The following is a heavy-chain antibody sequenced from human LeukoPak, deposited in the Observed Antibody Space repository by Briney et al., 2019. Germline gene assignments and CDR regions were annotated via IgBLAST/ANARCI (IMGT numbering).Heavy chain of an antibody. CDR2: ISWNSGSI. CDR1: GFTFDDYA. D-gene: IGHD3-22*01. V-gene: IGHV3-9*01. CDR3: AKASYDSSGYYRPYFDY. J-gene: IGHJ4*02. Sequence: GGSLRLSCAASGFTFDDYAMHWVRQAPGKGLEWVSGISWNSGSIGYADSVKGRFTISRDNAKNSLYLQMNSLRAEDTALYYCAKASYDSSGYYRPYFDYWGQGTLVTVSS.